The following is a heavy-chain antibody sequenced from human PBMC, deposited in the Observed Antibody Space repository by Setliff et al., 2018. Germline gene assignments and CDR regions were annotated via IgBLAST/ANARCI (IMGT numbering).Heavy chain of an antibody. CDR3: ARHVVTMVRAHFDY. Sequence: SETLSLTCAVSGYSISSGYYWGWIRQPPGKGLEWIGSIYHSGSTYYNPSLKSRVTISVDTSKNQFSLKLNSVTAADTAVYYCARHVVTMVRAHFDYWGQGTLVTGSS. V-gene: IGHV4-38-2*01. D-gene: IGHD3-10*01. J-gene: IGHJ4*02. CDR1: GYSISSGYY. CDR2: IYHSGST.